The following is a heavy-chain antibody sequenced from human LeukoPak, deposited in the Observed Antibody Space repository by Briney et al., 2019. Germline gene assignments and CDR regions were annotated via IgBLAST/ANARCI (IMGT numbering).Heavy chain of an antibody. CDR2: ITGSGDGT. CDR3: AKDPPLYYYYMDV. V-gene: IGHV3-23*01. CDR1: GFTFSSYG. Sequence: GGSLRLSCAASGFTFSSYGMTWVRQAPEKGLEWVSSITGSGDGTYYADSVKGRFTMSRDNSKKTVYLQMNSLRAEDTAVYYCAKDPPLYYYYMDVWGKGTTVTVSS. J-gene: IGHJ6*03.